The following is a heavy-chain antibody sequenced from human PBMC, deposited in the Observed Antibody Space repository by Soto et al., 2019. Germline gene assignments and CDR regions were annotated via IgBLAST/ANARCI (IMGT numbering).Heavy chain of an antibody. Sequence: GGSLRLSCAASGFTFSNYGMHWVRQAPGKGLEWVAVISYDGSNKYYRDSVKGRFTISRDNSKNTLYLQMNSLRAEDTAVYYCAKDWTIYCSGGSCHLDYWGQGTLVTVSS. CDR3: AKDWTIYCSGGSCHLDY. D-gene: IGHD2-15*01. CDR2: ISYDGSNK. J-gene: IGHJ4*02. V-gene: IGHV3-30*18. CDR1: GFTFSNYG.